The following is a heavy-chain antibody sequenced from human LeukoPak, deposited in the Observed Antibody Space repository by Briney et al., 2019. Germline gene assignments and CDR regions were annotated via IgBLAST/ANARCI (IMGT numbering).Heavy chain of an antibody. J-gene: IGHJ3*02. CDR1: GGSISSYY. CDR2: IYYSGST. CDR3: ARGSVADDDAFDI. Sequence: SETLSLTCAVYGGSISSYYWSWIRQPPGKGLEWIGYIYYSGSTNYNPSLKSRVTISVDTSKNQFSLKLSSVTAADTAVYYCARGSVADDDAFDIWGQGTMVTVSS. V-gene: IGHV4-59*01. D-gene: IGHD6-19*01.